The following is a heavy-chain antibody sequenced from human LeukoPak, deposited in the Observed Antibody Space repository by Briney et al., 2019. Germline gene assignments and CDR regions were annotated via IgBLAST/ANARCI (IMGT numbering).Heavy chain of an antibody. J-gene: IGHJ6*02. CDR2: XXYXGST. V-gene: IGHV4-59*01. D-gene: IGHD1-26*01. Sequence: SETLSLTCTXSGGSIRSYXXXXXXXPPXXXXXXXXXXXYXGSTXTNYNPSLNSRVTISADTPKNRPSLKPTPVTAADTAVYYCARELGATEVNYGMDVWGQGTTVTVSS. CDR3: ARELGATEVNYGMDV. CDR1: GGSIRSYX.